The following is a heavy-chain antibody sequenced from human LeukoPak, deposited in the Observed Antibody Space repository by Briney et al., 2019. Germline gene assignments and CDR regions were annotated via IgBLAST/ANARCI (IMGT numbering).Heavy chain of an antibody. V-gene: IGHV5-51*01. CDR2: INPVYSEI. CDR3: ARQGCITTSCHTIDH. Sequence: HGESLKIFCKGSGYTYTKSWIAWVRQTPGKGLELMGIINPVYSEIRYSPPFQGQVTISVDKSISTAFLQWNSLQASDSAMYYCARQGCITTSCHTIDHWGQGTLVTVFS. CDR1: GYTYTKSW. J-gene: IGHJ4*02. D-gene: IGHD2-2*02.